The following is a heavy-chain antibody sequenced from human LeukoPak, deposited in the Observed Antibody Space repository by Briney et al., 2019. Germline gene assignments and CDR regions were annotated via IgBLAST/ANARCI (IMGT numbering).Heavy chain of an antibody. Sequence: SETLSLTCTVSSGPISSSSYYWGWIRQPPGKGLEWIGSIYYSGSTYYNPSLKSRVTMSVDTSKNQFSLKLSSVTAADTAVYYCERDKTYYYDSSGYSYFDYWGQGTLVTVSS. CDR1: SGPISSSSYY. CDR2: IYYSGST. D-gene: IGHD3-22*01. CDR3: ERDKTYYYDSSGYSYFDY. J-gene: IGHJ4*02. V-gene: IGHV4-39*07.